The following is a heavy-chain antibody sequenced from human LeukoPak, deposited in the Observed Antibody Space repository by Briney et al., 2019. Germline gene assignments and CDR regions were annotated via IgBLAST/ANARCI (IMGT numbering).Heavy chain of an antibody. CDR3: ARAKGVSTGYRPTDY. CDR2: ISSRSSYI. CDR1: GFTFSSYS. V-gene: IGHV3-21*01. J-gene: IGHJ4*02. D-gene: IGHD3-22*01. Sequence: SGGSLRLSCAASGFTFSSYSMNWVRQGPGKGLEWVSSISSRSSYIYYADSVKGRFTISRDNAKNSLYLQMNSLRAEDTAVYYCARAKGVSTGYRPTDYWGQGTLVTVSS.